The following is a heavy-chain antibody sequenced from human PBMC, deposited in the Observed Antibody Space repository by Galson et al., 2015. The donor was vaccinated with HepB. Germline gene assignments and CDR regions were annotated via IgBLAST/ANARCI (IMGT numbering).Heavy chain of an antibody. CDR2: IDAGNAYT. V-gene: IGHV1-3*01. D-gene: IGHD5-12*01. CDR3: ARDGEGSGSDYWFDS. Sequence: SVKVSCKAFGYTFTNYAIHWVRQAPGQRLEWMGWIDAGNAYTKYSQKLQGRVTITRDTSASTSYMELSSLTSEDTAVYYCARDGEGSGSDYWFDSWGQGTLVTVSS. J-gene: IGHJ5*01. CDR1: GYTFTNYA.